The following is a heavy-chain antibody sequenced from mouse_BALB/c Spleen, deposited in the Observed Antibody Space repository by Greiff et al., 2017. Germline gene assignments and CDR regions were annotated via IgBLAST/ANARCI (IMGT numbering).Heavy chain of an antibody. CDR3: ARGGYDEEAFAY. CDR2: IWAGGST. J-gene: IGHJ3*01. V-gene: IGHV2-9*02. Sequence: VKLMESGPGLVAPSQSLSITCTVSGFSLTSYGVHWVRQPPGKGLEWLGVIWAGGSTNYNSALMSRLSISKDNSKSQVFLKMNSLQTDDTAMYYCARGGYDEEAFAYWGQGTLVTVSA. D-gene: IGHD2-2*01. CDR1: GFSLTSYG.